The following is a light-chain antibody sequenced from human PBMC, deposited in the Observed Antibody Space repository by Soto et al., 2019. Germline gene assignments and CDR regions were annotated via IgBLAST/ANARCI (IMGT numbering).Light chain of an antibody. Sequence: QPVLTQSPSASASLGASVKLTCTLSSDHRGFAIAWHQQLPEKGPRYLMKVNSDGSHSKGDGIPDRFSGSSSGTERYLTISSLQSEDEADYYCQTWGTGIVFGGGTKLTVL. J-gene: IGLJ2*01. CDR3: QTWGTGIV. CDR1: SDHRGFA. V-gene: IGLV4-69*01. CDR2: VNSDGSH.